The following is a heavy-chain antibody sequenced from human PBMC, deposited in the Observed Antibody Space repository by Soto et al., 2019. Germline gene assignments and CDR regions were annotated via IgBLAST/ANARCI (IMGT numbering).Heavy chain of an antibody. J-gene: IGHJ6*03. Sequence: GGSLRLSCAASGFTFSNAWMSWVRQAPGKGLEWVGRIKSKTDGGTTDYAAPVKGRFTISRDDSKNTLYLQMNSLKTEDTAVYYCTTAYDDFFPLNSYMDVWGKGTTVTVSS. CDR3: TTAYDDFFPLNSYMDV. CDR1: GFTFSNAW. CDR2: IKSKTDGGTT. V-gene: IGHV3-15*01. D-gene: IGHD3-3*01.